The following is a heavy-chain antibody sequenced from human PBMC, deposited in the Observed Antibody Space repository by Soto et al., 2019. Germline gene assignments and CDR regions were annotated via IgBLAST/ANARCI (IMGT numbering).Heavy chain of an antibody. CDR2: IKRKIDGETT. Sequence: EVQLVESGGGMVMPGGSLRLSCAASGFTFSDAWMTWIRQAPGKGLQCVGRIKRKIDGETTDYAAPVKGRFTISRGDSKNTLYLQMNSLKVEDTAMYYCVTDRGGGMDVWGQGTTVTVSS. CDR1: GFTFSDAW. V-gene: IGHV3-15*01. D-gene: IGHD3-10*01. CDR3: VTDRGGGMDV. J-gene: IGHJ6*01.